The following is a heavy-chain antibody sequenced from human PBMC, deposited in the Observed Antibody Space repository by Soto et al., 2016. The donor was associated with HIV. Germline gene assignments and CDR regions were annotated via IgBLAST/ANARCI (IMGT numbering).Heavy chain of an antibody. D-gene: IGHD3-22*01. Sequence: QVQLVQSGAEVKKPGASVKVSCKASGYTFTGYYMHWVRQAPGQGLEWMGWINPNSGSTNFAQKFQGRVTMTRDTSISTAYMELSRLRSDDTAVYYCARPKITMIVQGAFDVWGQGTMVTVSS. V-gene: IGHV1-2*02. J-gene: IGHJ3*01. CDR2: INPNSGST. CDR1: GYTFTGYY. CDR3: ARPKITMIVQGAFDV.